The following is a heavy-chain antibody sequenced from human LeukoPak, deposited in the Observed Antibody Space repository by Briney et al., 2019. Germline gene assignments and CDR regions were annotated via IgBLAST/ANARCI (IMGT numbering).Heavy chain of an antibody. CDR1: GFTFGNYV. Sequence: GGSLRLSCAASGFTFGNYVVNWVRQGPGKGLEWVSFFSGSGSSKYYADSVKGRFTISRDNSKNTLYLQLNSLRAEDAAVYYCAKGVRGSYYYFDYWGQGTLVTVSS. CDR2: FSGSGSSK. CDR3: AKGVRGSYYYFDY. V-gene: IGHV3-23*01. J-gene: IGHJ4*02. D-gene: IGHD1-26*01.